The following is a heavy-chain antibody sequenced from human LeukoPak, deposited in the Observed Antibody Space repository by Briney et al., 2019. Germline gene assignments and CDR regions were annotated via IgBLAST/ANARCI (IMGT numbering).Heavy chain of an antibody. V-gene: IGHV1-2*02. CDR1: GYTFTGYY. D-gene: IGHD3-22*01. Sequence: ASVKVSCKASGYTFTGYYIHWVRQAPGQGLEWMGWINPNSDGTNYAQKFQGRVTMTRDTSASTAYMGLSRLRSADTAVYYCARGAESYFDSSGYPDYWGQGTLVTVSS. J-gene: IGHJ4*02. CDR2: INPNSDGT. CDR3: ARGAESYFDSSGYPDY.